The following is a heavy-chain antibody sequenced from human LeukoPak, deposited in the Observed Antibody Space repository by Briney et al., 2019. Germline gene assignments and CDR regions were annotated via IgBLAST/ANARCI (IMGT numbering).Heavy chain of an antibody. Sequence: SETLSLTCTVSNGAINSDYFLWGWIRQPQGQGLETIGNISHTGGRTDSSSSLKSRVTMSVDRSRNQFSLRLSSVTAADTAVYYCARDPAAHQGHWFDPWGQGTLVTVSS. V-gene: IGHV4-30-2*01. D-gene: IGHD2-15*01. CDR2: ISHTGGRT. CDR3: ARDPAAHQGHWFDP. CDR1: NGAINSDYFL. J-gene: IGHJ5*02.